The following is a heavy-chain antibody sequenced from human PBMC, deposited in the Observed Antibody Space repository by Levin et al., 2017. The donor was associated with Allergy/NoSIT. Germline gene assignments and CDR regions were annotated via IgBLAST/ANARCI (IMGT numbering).Heavy chain of an antibody. CDR2: IYYSGST. V-gene: IGHV4-59*01. Sequence: SQTLSLTCTVSGGSISSYYWSWIRQPPGKGLEWIGYIYYSGSTNYNPSLKSRVTISVDTSKNQFSLKLSSVTAADTAVYYCARGRLGGANYYGSGSYYTPHYAFDIWGQGTMVTVSS. CDR1: GGSISSYY. CDR3: ARGRLGGANYYGSGSYYTPHYAFDI. D-gene: IGHD3-10*01. J-gene: IGHJ3*02.